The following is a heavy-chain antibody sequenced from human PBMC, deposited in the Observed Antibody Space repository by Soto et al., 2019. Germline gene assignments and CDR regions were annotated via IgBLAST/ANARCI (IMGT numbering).Heavy chain of an antibody. Sequence: LSLTCAASGFTFNDFAMSWVRQAPEKGLEWVSTIYGDATKTYYTDSVKGRFTISRDNFKNTLYLHMSSLRVEDTAVYYCARDAITRNALFDWFDPWGQGTLVTVSS. J-gene: IGHJ5*02. CDR2: IYGDATKT. CDR3: ARDAITRNALFDWFDP. V-gene: IGHV3-23*03. D-gene: IGHD1-20*01. CDR1: GFTFNDFA.